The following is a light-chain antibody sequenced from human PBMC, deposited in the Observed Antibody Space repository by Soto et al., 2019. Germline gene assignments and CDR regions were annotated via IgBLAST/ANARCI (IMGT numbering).Light chain of an antibody. Sequence: EIVLTQSPGTLSLSPGERATLSCRASQSVSGSCLAWYQQKPGQAPRLLTYGASSRATGIPDRFSGSGSGTDCTLTSSRLEPEDFAVYYCQQDGSSPFTFGPGTKVDIK. CDR2: GAS. CDR3: QQDGSSPFT. V-gene: IGKV3-20*01. CDR1: QSVSGSC. J-gene: IGKJ3*01.